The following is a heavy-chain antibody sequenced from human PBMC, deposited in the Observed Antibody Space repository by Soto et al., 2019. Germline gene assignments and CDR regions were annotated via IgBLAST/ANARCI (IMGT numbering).Heavy chain of an antibody. D-gene: IGHD5-18*01. V-gene: IGHV4-30-2*01. J-gene: IGHJ4*02. CDR2: IYHSGST. Sequence: QLQLQESGSGLVKPSQTLSLTCAVSGGSISSGGYSWSWIRQPPGTGLEWIGYIYHSGSTYYNPAPSIRITISVDRSKNQSSLKLSLVIAADTADYSCARVGVVRYGLDYWGQGTLVTVSS. CDR1: GGSISSGGYS. CDR3: ARVGVVRYGLDY.